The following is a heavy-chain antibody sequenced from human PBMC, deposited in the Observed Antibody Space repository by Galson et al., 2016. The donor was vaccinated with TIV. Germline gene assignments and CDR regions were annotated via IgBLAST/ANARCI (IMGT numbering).Heavy chain of an antibody. CDR1: GFTFSDYH. CDR3: ARLGQFDY. J-gene: IGHJ4*02. Sequence: SLRLSCAASGFTFSDYHMTWIRQAPEKGLERISYISPSGNTIYYADSVKGRFTISRDNAKNSLSLQMNSLRADDTAVYYCARLGQFDYWGQGTLVTVSS. CDR2: ISPSGNTI. V-gene: IGHV3-11*01.